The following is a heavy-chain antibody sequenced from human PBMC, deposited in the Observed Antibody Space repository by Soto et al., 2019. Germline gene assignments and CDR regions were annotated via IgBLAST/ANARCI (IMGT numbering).Heavy chain of an antibody. V-gene: IGHV3-48*02. D-gene: IGHD6-19*01. CDR3: ARVGEQWLVVSNYYYYGMDV. Sequence: EVQLVESGGGLVQPGGSLRLSGAASGFTFSSYSMNWVRQAPGKGLEWVSYISSSSSTIYYADSVKGRFTISRDNAKNSLYLQMNSLRDEDTAVYYCARVGEQWLVVSNYYYYGMDVWGQGTTVTVSS. CDR1: GFTFSSYS. CDR2: ISSSSSTI. J-gene: IGHJ6*02.